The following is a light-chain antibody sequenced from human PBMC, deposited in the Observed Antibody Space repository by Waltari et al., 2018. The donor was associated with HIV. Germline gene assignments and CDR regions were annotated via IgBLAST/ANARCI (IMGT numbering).Light chain of an antibody. Sequence: QSVLTQPPSASGTPGQRVTISCSGSSSNIGSNTVSCFQQLPGTAPKLLIYSNNQRPSGVPDRVSGSKSGTSASLAITGLQSEDEADYYCAAWDDSLNGWVFGGGTKLTVL. CDR3: AAWDDSLNGWV. V-gene: IGLV1-44*01. J-gene: IGLJ3*02. CDR2: SNN. CDR1: SSNIGSNT.